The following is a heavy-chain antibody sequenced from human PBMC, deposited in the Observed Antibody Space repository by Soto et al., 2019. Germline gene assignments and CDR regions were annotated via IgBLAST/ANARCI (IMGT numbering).Heavy chain of an antibody. CDR3: ARSSLDYGYYYYGMDV. D-gene: IGHD4-17*01. J-gene: IGHJ6*02. CDR1: GYSFTSYW. V-gene: IGHV5-51*01. CDR2: IYPGDSDT. Sequence: PGESLKISCKGSGYSFTSYWIGWVRQMPGKGLEWMGIIYPGDSDTRYSPSFQGQVTISADKSISTAYLQWSSLKASDTAMYYCARSSLDYGYYYYGMDVWGQGTTVTVSS.